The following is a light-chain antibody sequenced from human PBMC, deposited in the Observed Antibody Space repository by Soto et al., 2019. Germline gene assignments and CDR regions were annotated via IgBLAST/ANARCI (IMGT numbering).Light chain of an antibody. CDR2: DVS. J-gene: IGLJ2*01. Sequence: QSVLTQPRSVSGSPGQSVTISCTGTSSDVGGYNYVSWYQQHPGKAPKLMIYDVSKRPSGVPDRFSGSKSGNTASLTISGLQAEDEADYYCCSYAGSYTFVVFGGGTK. CDR3: CSYAGSYTFVV. V-gene: IGLV2-11*01. CDR1: SSDVGGYNY.